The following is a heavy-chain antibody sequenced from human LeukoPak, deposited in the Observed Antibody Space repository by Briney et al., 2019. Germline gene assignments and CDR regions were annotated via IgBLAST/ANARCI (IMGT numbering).Heavy chain of an antibody. CDR1: GFTFSSYE. CDR3: ARRVIVVGLDY. Sequence: GGSLRLSCAASGFTFSSYEMSWVRQAPGKGLEWVSYLSRSGINIYYADSVKGRFTISRDNAKNSLYLQMNSLRAEDTAVYYCARRVIVVGLDYWGQGTLVTVSS. V-gene: IGHV3-48*03. CDR2: LSRSGINI. J-gene: IGHJ4*02. D-gene: IGHD3-22*01.